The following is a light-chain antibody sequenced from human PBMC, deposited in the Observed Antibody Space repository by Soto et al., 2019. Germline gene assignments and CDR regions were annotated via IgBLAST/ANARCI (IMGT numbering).Light chain of an antibody. CDR1: QSISSW. CDR2: DAS. J-gene: IGKJ1*01. V-gene: IGKV1-5*01. Sequence: DIQMTQSPSTLSASVGDRVTITCRASQSISSWLAWYQQKPGKAPKLLIYDASSLESGGPSRFSGSGSGTEFTLTISRLQPDDFATYYCQQYNSYWTFGQGTKVEIK. CDR3: QQYNSYWT.